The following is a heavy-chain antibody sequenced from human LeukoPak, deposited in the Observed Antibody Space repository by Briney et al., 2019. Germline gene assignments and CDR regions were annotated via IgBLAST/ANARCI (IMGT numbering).Heavy chain of an antibody. CDR1: GGTFSSYA. CDR2: IIPILGIA. Sequence: SVKVSCKASGGTFSSYAISWVRQAPGQGLEWMGRIIPILGIANYAQKFQGRVTITADKSTSTAYMELSSLRSEDTAVYYCARVGRTVAGHYYYYGMDVWGQGTTVTASS. V-gene: IGHV1-69*04. CDR3: ARVGRTVAGHYYYYGMDV. J-gene: IGHJ6*02. D-gene: IGHD6-19*01.